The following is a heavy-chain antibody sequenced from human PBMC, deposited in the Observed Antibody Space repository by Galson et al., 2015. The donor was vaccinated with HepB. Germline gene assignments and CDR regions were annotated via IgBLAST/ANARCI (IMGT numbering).Heavy chain of an antibody. V-gene: IGHV3-33*01. CDR3: ARSSSGYYYGAFDI. J-gene: IGHJ3*02. Sequence: SLRLSCAASGFTFSSYGMHWVRQAPGKGLEWVAVIWYDGSNKYYADSVKGRFTISRDNSKNTLYLQMNSLRAEDTAVYYCARSSSGYYYGAFDIWGQGTMVTVSS. D-gene: IGHD3-22*01. CDR1: GFTFSSYG. CDR2: IWYDGSNK.